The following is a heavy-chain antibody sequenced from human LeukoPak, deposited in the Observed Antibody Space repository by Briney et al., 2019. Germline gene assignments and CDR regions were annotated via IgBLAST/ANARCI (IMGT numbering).Heavy chain of an antibody. D-gene: IGHD2-8*01. CDR1: GYTFTAYY. CDR3: ARDGVSTTPVFGY. V-gene: IGHV1-2*02. CDR2: IYPNSGAT. J-gene: IGHJ4*02. Sequence: GASVKVSCTTSGYTFTAYYMYWLRQAPGQGLECMGWIYPNSGATGYAQNFQGRVTMTRDTSVSTIYMELSRLRSDDTAVYYCARDGVSTTPVFGYWGQGTLVTVSS.